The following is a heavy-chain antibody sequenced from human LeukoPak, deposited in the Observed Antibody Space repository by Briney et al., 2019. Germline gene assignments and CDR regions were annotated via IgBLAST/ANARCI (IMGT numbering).Heavy chain of an antibody. J-gene: IGHJ6*03. CDR1: GFTVSSNY. CDR3: ARGNTQWSGYYHGYYYYYMDV. D-gene: IGHD3-3*01. V-gene: IGHV3-66*02. CDR2: IYSGGST. Sequence: GGSLRLSCAASGFTVSSNYMSWVRQAPGKGLEWVSVIYSGGSTYYAGSVKGRFTISRDNSKNTLYLQMNSLRAEDTAVYYCARGNTQWSGYYHGYYYYYMDVWGKGTTVTVSS.